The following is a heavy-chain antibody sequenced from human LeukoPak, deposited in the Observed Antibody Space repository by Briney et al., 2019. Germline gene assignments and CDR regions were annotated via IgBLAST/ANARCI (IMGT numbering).Heavy chain of an antibody. Sequence: GESLKISSEGSGYTFRSYWIGWVRQMPGKDLEWMGMIYPGDSDTRYSPSFQGQVTFSADLSLNTAYLQWSSLEASDTAIYYCTRQSQACSTGSCYVVSWGQGTQVTVSS. CDR1: GYTFRSYW. CDR2: IYPGDSDT. D-gene: IGHD2-15*01. CDR3: TRQSQACSTGSCYVVS. J-gene: IGHJ5*01. V-gene: IGHV5-51*01.